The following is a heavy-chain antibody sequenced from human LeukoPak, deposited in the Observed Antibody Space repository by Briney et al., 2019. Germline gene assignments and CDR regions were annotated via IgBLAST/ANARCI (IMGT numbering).Heavy chain of an antibody. Sequence: QAGGSLRLSCAASGFTFSSYAMSWVRQAPGKGLEWVSAISGSGGSTYYADSVKGRFTISRDNSKNTLYLQMNSLRAEDTAVYYCARDTSKSVAVAVNYYYYGMDVWGQGTTVTVSS. CDR2: ISGSGGST. V-gene: IGHV3-23*01. CDR3: ARDTSKSVAVAVNYYYYGMDV. D-gene: IGHD6-19*01. J-gene: IGHJ6*02. CDR1: GFTFSSYA.